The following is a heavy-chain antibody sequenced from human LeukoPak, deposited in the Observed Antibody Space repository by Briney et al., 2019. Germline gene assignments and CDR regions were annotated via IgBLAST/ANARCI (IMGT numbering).Heavy chain of an antibody. Sequence: GGSLRLSCAASGFTFSSYAMHWVRQAPGKGLEWVAVISYDGSNKYYADSVKGRFTISRDNSKNTLYLQMNSLRAEDTAVYYYARWELLDGFDYWGQGTLVTVSS. CDR2: ISYDGSNK. V-gene: IGHV3-30-3*01. D-gene: IGHD1-26*01. J-gene: IGHJ4*02. CDR1: GFTFSSYA. CDR3: ARWELLDGFDY.